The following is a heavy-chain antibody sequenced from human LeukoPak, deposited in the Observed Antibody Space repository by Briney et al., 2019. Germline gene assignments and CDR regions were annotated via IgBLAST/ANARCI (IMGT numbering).Heavy chain of an antibody. CDR1: GASMNNYY. Sequence: SETLSLTCTVSGASMNNYYWSWIRQPAGKGLEWIGRIYSSGSTNYNPSLKSRVIMSIDTSKNQFSPKLSSVTAAETALYYCARGASAGVYGSGTFDYWGQGTLVTVSS. CDR3: ARGASAGVYGSGTFDY. D-gene: IGHD3-10*01. J-gene: IGHJ4*02. CDR2: IYSSGST. V-gene: IGHV4-4*07.